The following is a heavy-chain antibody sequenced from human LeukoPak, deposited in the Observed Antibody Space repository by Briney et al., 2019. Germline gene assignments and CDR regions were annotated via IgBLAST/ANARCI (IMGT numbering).Heavy chain of an antibody. CDR1: GXTFSSYA. CDR2: ISGSGGST. J-gene: IGHJ3*02. CDR3: AKDGLAAGDAFDI. Sequence: GGSLRLSCAASGXTFSSYAMSWVRQAPGKGLEWVSAISGSGGSTYYADSVKGRFTISRDNSKNTLYLQINSLRAEDTAVYYCAKDGLAAGDAFDIWGQGTMVTVSS. D-gene: IGHD3-16*01. V-gene: IGHV3-23*01.